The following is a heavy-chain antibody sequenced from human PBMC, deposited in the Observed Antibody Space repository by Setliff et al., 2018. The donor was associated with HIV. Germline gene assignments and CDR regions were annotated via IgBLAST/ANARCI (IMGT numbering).Heavy chain of an antibody. CDR3: ARDKGGGYFDS. Sequence: PSETLSLTCAVNSGSFGSYYWSWLRQSPGKGLEWIGEVNQRVTSNYNPSLKSRVTMSIDESKSQFSPKLSSVTAADTAVYFCARDKGGGYFDSWGQGTLVTVSS. CDR2: VNQRVTS. CDR1: SGSFGSYY. V-gene: IGHV4-34*01. D-gene: IGHD3-16*01. J-gene: IGHJ4*02.